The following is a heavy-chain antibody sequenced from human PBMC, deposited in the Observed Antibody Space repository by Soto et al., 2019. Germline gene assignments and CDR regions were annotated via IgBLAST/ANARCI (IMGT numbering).Heavy chain of an antibody. CDR1: GGSISSYY. V-gene: IGHV4-4*07. J-gene: IGHJ4*02. CDR2: IHTSGSP. CDR3: ATGGTYFDY. Sequence: SEALSLTCTVSGGSISSYYCSWIRQAAGKGLEWIGRIHTSGSPNYNPSLKSRVTMSADTSKNQFSLKLTSVTAADTAVYYCATGGTYFDYWGQGTLVTVSS.